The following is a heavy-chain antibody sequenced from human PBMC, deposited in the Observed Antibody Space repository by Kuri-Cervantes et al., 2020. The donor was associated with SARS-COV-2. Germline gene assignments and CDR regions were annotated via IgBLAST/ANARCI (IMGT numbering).Heavy chain of an antibody. CDR3: AGGPGLPDSRGYCYFY. D-gene: IGHD3-22*01. CDR2: IIPIFAKA. J-gene: IGHJ4*02. V-gene: IGHV1-69*13. CDR1: GGTFSSYA. Sequence: SVKVSCKASGGTFSSYAISWVRQAPGQGLEWMGGIIPIFAKANYAQKFQGRVTITADQSTSTAYMELSSLRSEDTAVYYCAGGPGLPDSRGYCYFYWGQGTLVTVSS.